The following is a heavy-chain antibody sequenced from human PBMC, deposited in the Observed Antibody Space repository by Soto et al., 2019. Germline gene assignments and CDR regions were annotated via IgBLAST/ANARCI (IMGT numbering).Heavy chain of an antibody. CDR2: TSPKNANT. CDR3: TGGPPNWGFDS. J-gene: IGHJ5*01. V-gene: IGHV1-8*01. D-gene: IGHD7-27*01. Sequence: ASVKVSCKTSGYSFTNYDIHWVRQAAGQGLEWMGWTSPKNANTGYAQKFQGRVTMTRSTSISTAYMELSSLTSEDTAVYYCTGGPPNWGFDSWGQGTPVTVSS. CDR1: GYSFTNYD.